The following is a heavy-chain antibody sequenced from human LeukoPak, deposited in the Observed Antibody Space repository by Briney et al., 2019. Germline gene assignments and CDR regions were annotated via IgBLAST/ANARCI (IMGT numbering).Heavy chain of an antibody. CDR3: AKDGGYCGGDCYPLDY. J-gene: IGHJ4*02. CDR2: ISYDGSNK. D-gene: IGHD2-21*02. Sequence: GGSLRLSCAASGLIFSSYGMHWVRQAPGKGLEWVAVISYDGSNKYYADSVKGRFTISRDNSKNTLYLQMNSLRAEDTAVYYCAKDGGYCGGDCYPLDYWGQGTLVTVSS. V-gene: IGHV3-30*18. CDR1: GLIFSSYG.